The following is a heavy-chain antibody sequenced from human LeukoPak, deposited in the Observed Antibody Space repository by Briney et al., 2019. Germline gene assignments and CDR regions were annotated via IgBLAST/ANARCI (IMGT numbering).Heavy chain of an antibody. D-gene: IGHD6-19*01. Sequence: GESLKISCKASGYSFTNFWIGWVRQMPGKGLEWMGIIYPGDSDTRYSPSFQGQVTISADQSISTAHLQWSSLKASDTAMYYCARPRQWHRNDAFDIWGQGTMVSVSS. V-gene: IGHV5-51*01. CDR1: GYSFTNFW. J-gene: IGHJ3*02. CDR2: IYPGDSDT. CDR3: ARPRQWHRNDAFDI.